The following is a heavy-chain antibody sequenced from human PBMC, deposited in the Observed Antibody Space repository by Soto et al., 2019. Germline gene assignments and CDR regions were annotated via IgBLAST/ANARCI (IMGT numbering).Heavy chain of an antibody. CDR3: ARDTYDDY. CDR1: GVTVSNNY. Sequence: EVQLVESGGGLVQPGGSLRLSCAASGVTVSNNYMSWVRQAPGKGLEWVSVIYSGGRTYYADSVKGRFIISRDSSKITLYLQMNRLRAEDTAVYYCARDTYDDYRGQGTLVTVSS. V-gene: IGHV3-66*01. CDR2: IYSGGRT. D-gene: IGHD3-3*01. J-gene: IGHJ4*02.